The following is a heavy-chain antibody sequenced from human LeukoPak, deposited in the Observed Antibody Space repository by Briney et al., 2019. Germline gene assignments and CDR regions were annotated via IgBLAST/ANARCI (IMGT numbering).Heavy chain of an antibody. CDR2: INSNGGST. CDR3: VKSGYSTLSDVDY. CDR1: GFTFRNYA. V-gene: IGHV3-64D*09. D-gene: IGHD5-12*01. J-gene: IGHJ4*02. Sequence: RGSLRLFCSASGFTFRNYAMHWVRQAPGKGLEFVSSINSNGGSTYYADSVKGRYIISRDNSKNTLYLQMSSLRAEDTAVFYCVKSGYSTLSDVDYWGPGTRVTVSS.